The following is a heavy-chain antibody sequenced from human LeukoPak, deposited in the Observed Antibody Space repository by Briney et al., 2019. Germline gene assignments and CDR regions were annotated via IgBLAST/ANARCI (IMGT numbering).Heavy chain of an antibody. CDR1: GYTFTSYA. CDR2: INAGNGNT. D-gene: IGHD3-9*01. V-gene: IGHV1-3*01. J-gene: IGHJ3*02. Sequence: ASVKVSCKASGYTFTSYAMHWVRQAPGQRLEWMGWINAGNGNTKYSQKFQGRVTITADKSTSTAYMELSSLRSEDTAVYYCARGKSLRYFDWIYDAFDIWGQGTMVTVSS. CDR3: ARGKSLRYFDWIYDAFDI.